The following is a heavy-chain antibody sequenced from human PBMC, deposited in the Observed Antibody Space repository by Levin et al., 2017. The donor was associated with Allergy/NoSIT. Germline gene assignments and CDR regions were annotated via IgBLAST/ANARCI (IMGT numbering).Heavy chain of an antibody. CDR2: ISYHGSNK. D-gene: IGHD3-10*01. J-gene: IGHJ6*03. CDR1: GFTFNTYA. Sequence: LAGGSLRLSCAASGFTFNTYAMHWVRQAPGKGLEWVAVISYHGSNKYYADSVKGRFSVSRDNSKNTLYLQMNSLGAEDSAVYYCAKDLGVYGSGSYNYMDVWGKGTTVTVSS. CDR3: AKDLGVYGSGSYNYMDV. V-gene: IGHV3-30*18.